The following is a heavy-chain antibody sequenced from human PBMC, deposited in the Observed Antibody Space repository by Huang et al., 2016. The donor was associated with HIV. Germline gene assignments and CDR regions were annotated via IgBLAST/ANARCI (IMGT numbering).Heavy chain of an antibody. CDR3: ARDRLRTEDY. D-gene: IGHD3-16*01. Sequence: QVQLVQSGVEVKKPGASVNVSCKTSGYAFTSYGISWVRQAPGQGLEGVGWINAYDGETNYAGKVQGRATMSIDTATSTAYMELRRLRSDDTAVYYCARDRLRTEDYWGQGTLVTVSS. V-gene: IGHV1-18*01. J-gene: IGHJ4*02. CDR2: INAYDGET. CDR1: GYAFTSYG.